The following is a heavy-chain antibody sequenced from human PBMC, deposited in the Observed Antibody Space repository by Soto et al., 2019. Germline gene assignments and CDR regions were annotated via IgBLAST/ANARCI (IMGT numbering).Heavy chain of an antibody. CDR2: ISAYNGNT. CDR1: GYTFTSYG. D-gene: IGHD3-10*01. CDR3: ARLRAVQDSFDI. Sequence: QVQLVQSGAEVKKPGASVKVSCKASGYTFTSYGISWVRQAPGQGLEWMGWISAYNGNTNYAQKLQGRVTLTTDTTTSTACQELRNLRSDDTAVYYCARLRAVQDSFDIWGQGTMVTVSS. V-gene: IGHV1-18*01. J-gene: IGHJ3*02.